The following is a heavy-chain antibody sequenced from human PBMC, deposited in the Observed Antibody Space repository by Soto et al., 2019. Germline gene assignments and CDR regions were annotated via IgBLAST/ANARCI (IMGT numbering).Heavy chain of an antibody. CDR2: IKQDGGEK. D-gene: IGHD1-7*01. Sequence: GGSLRLSCAASGFPFSSYWMSWVRQAPGKGLECVANIKQDGGEKYYVDSLKGRFTISRDNAKNSLYLQMNSLRAEDTALYYCARVGGGWNLYNDYWGQGTLVTVYS. V-gene: IGHV3-7*01. CDR3: ARVGGGWNLYNDY. CDR1: GFPFSSYW. J-gene: IGHJ4*02.